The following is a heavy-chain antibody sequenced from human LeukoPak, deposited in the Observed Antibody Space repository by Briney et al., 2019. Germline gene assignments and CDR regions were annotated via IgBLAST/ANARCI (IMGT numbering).Heavy chain of an antibody. D-gene: IGHD7-27*01. V-gene: IGHV4-34*01. Sequence: SETLSLTCAVYGGSFSGYYWSWIRQPPGKGLEWIGEINHSGSTNYNPSLKSRVTISVDTPKNQFSLKLSSVTAADTAVYYCARGPGSYYYYYMDVWGKGTTVTVSS. J-gene: IGHJ6*03. CDR3: ARGPGSYYYYYMDV. CDR1: GGSFSGYY. CDR2: INHSGST.